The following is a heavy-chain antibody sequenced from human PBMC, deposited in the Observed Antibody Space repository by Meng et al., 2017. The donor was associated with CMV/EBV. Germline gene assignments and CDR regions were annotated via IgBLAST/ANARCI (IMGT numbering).Heavy chain of an antibody. CDR3: ARGGANMVRGLLDWFDP. J-gene: IGHJ5*02. D-gene: IGHD3-10*01. Sequence: GESLKISCAASGFTFSSYWMHWVRQAPGKGLVWVSRINSAGSSTSYADSVKGRFTISRDNAKNTLYLQMNSLRAEDTAVYYCARGGANMVRGLLDWFDPWGQGTLVTVSS. CDR2: INSAGSST. V-gene: IGHV3-74*01. CDR1: GFTFSSYW.